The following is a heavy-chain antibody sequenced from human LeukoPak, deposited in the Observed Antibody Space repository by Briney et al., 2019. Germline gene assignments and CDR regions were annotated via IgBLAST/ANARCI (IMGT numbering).Heavy chain of an antibody. CDR2: IYHSGST. Sequence: SQTLSLTCAVSGGSISSGGYSWSWIRQPPGKGLEWIGYIYHSGSTYYNPSLKSRVTISVDRSKNQFSLKLSSVTAADTAVYYCARVNSVAARAYGMDVWGQGTTVTVSS. V-gene: IGHV4-30-2*01. J-gene: IGHJ6*02. D-gene: IGHD6-6*01. CDR1: GGSISSGGYS. CDR3: ARVNSVAARAYGMDV.